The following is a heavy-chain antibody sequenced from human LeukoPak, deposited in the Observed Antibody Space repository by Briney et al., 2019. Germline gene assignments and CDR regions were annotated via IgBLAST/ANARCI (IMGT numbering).Heavy chain of an antibody. D-gene: IGHD6-13*01. J-gene: IGHJ5*02. CDR2: IYYSWST. CDR3: ARASSSGTLIRS. V-gene: IGHV4-59*01. Sequence: SETLSLTCTVSGGSISSYYWSWIRQPPGKGLEWIGYIYYSWSTNYNPSLKSRVTISVDTSKNRFSLKLSSVTAADTAVYYCARASSSGTLIRSWGQGTLVTVSS. CDR1: GGSISSYY.